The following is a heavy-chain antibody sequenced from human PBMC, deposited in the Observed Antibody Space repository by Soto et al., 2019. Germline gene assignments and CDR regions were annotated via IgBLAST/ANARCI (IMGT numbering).Heavy chain of an antibody. CDR2: IYYSGST. J-gene: IGHJ4*02. D-gene: IGHD2-2*01. CDR1: GGSISSYY. Sequence: QVQLQESGPGLVKPSETLSLTCTVSGGSISSYYWSWIRQPPGKGLEWIGYIYYSGSTNYNPSLKSRVTISVDTSKNQFSLKLSSVTAADTAVYYCGRVGEGVPAARIDYWGQGTLVTVSS. V-gene: IGHV4-59*01. CDR3: GRVGEGVPAARIDY.